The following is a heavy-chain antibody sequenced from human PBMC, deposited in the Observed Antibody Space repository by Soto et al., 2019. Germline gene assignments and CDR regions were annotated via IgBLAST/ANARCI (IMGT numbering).Heavy chain of an antibody. CDR1: GYTFTSYS. D-gene: IGHD5-18*01. V-gene: IGHV1-18*01. CDR2: RSAYNGNT. J-gene: IGHJ4*02. CDR3: ARDVGYGLIDY. Sequence: QVQLVQSGAEVKKPGASLKVSCKASGYTFTSYSISWVRQAPGQGLEWMGWRSAYNGNTYQARKLQGRATMTTDTSTSTAYMELRSLRSDDTAVYYCARDVGYGLIDYWGQGTLVTVSS.